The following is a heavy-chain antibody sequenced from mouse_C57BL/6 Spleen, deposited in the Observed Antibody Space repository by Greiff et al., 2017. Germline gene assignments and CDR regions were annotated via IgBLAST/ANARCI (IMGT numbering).Heavy chain of an antibody. V-gene: IGHV1-53*01. CDR2: INPSNGGT. CDR3: ARTPFTTVVATDAMDY. Sequence: VQLQQSGTELVKPGASVKLSCKASGYTFTSYWMHWVKQRPGQGLEWIGNINPSNGGTNYNEKFKSKATLTVDKSSSTAYMQLSSLTSEDSAVYYCARTPFTTVVATDAMDYWGQGTSVTVSS. J-gene: IGHJ4*01. D-gene: IGHD1-1*01. CDR1: GYTFTSYW.